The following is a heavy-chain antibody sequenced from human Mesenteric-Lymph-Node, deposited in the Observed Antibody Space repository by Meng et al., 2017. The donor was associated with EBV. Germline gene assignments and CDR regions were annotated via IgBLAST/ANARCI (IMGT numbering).Heavy chain of an antibody. CDR2: ISTGNGNT. D-gene: IGHD1-26*01. CDR3: ARSGSYYGIDY. Sequence: QVRLVQSGAEVKKPGASVKVSCKASGYIFTTYTMHWVRQAPGQRLEWMGWISTGNGNTKFSQKFQGRVTIARDTSASTAYMELSSLRSEDTAIYYCARSGSYYGIDYWGQGTLVTVSS. CDR1: GYIFTTYT. J-gene: IGHJ4*02. V-gene: IGHV1-3*04.